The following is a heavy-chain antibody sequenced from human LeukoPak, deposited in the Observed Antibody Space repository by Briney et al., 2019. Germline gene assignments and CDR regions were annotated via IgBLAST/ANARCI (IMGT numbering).Heavy chain of an antibody. J-gene: IGHJ4*02. Sequence: GASVKVSCKASGYTFTSYGISWVRQAPGQGLEWMGWISAYNGNTNYAQKLQGRVTMTTDTSTSTAYMELRSLRSDDTAVYYCARDRSYYDILTGYLTDFDYWGQGTLVTVSS. CDR1: GYTFTSYG. CDR2: ISAYNGNT. CDR3: ARDRSYYDILTGYLTDFDY. D-gene: IGHD3-9*01. V-gene: IGHV1-18*01.